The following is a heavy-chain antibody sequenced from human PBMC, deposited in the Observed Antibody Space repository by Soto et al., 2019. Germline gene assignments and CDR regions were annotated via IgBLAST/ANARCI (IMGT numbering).Heavy chain of an antibody. Sequence: QVQLVQSADEVKKPGASVKVSCKTSGYTFTDYGISWVRQAPGQGLEWMGWISTAHSDVGYAQKFQGRFTMTTDKPTSTAYTELRSLTSDDTAVYFCARDLTYIRQYWGQGTLVTVSS. V-gene: IGHV1-18*01. CDR3: ARDLTYIRQY. CDR1: GYTFTDYG. CDR2: ISTAHSDV. J-gene: IGHJ4*02. D-gene: IGHD2-2*02.